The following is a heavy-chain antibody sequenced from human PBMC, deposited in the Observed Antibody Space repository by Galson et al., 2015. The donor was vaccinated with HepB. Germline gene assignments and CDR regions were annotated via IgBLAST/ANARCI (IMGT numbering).Heavy chain of an antibody. CDR1: GGTFSSYT. Sequence: SVKVSCKASGGTFSSYTISWVRQAPGQGLEWMGRIIPILGIANYAQKFQGRVTITADKSTSTAYMELSSLRSEDTAVYYCARGNGSYSSGWYGEYYFDYWGQGTLVTVSS. CDR3: ARGNGSYSSGWYGEYYFDY. D-gene: IGHD6-19*01. V-gene: IGHV1-69*02. J-gene: IGHJ4*02. CDR2: IIPILGIA.